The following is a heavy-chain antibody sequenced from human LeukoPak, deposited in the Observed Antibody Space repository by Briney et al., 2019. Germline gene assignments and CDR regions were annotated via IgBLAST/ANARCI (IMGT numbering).Heavy chain of an antibody. CDR2: SSGSGGST. CDR1: GFTFSSYA. J-gene: IGHJ3*02. D-gene: IGHD4-17*01. Sequence: PGGSLRLSCAASGFTFSSYAMSWVRQAPGKGLEWVSASSGSGGSTYYADSVKGRFTISRDNSKNTLYLQMNSLRAEDTAVYYCARDYGDYYDAFDIWGQGTMVTVSS. V-gene: IGHV3-23*01. CDR3: ARDYGDYYDAFDI.